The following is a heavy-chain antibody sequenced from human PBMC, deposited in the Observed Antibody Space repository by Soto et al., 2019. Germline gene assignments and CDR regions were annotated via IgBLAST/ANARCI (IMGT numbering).Heavy chain of an antibody. J-gene: IGHJ3*02. CDR1: GGSISSYY. V-gene: IGHV4-59*08. CDR3: ARHSLSHAFDI. CDR2: IYYSGST. Sequence: PSETLSLTCTVSGGSISSYYWSWIRQPPGKGLEWIGYIYYSGSTNYNPSLKSRVTISVDTSKNQFSLKLSSVTAADTAVYYCARHSLSHAFDIWAQGTMVTVSS.